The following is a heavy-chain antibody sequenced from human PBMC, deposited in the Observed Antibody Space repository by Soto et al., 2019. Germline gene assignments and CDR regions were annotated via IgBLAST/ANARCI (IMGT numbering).Heavy chain of an antibody. J-gene: IGHJ4*02. D-gene: IGHD1-1*01. Sequence: QVQLVQSGGEVKKPGASVKVSCKASGYTFTSYGISWVRQAPGQGLEWMGWINAYNGNTNYAQKVQGRVTMTTDTSTSTAYMAKGGLRSDDTAVYYWGRDVGYGLIDGWGQGTLVTVSS. CDR3: GRDVGYGLIDG. V-gene: IGHV1-18*01. CDR1: GYTFTSYG. CDR2: INAYNGNT.